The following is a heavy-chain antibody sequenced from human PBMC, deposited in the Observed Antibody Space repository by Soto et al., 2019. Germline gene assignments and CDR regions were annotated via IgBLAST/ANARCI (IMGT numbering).Heavy chain of an antibody. CDR3: AKAGDYYGSGSLDY. CDR2: ISGSGGST. V-gene: IGHV3-23*01. Sequence: EVQLLESGGGLVQPGGSLRLSCAASGFTFSSYVMSWVRQAPGKGLEWVSAISGSGGSTYYADSVKGRFTISRDNSKNTLYLQMNSLRAEDTAVYYCAKAGDYYGSGSLDYWGQGTLVTVSS. J-gene: IGHJ4*02. D-gene: IGHD3-10*01. CDR1: GFTFSSYV.